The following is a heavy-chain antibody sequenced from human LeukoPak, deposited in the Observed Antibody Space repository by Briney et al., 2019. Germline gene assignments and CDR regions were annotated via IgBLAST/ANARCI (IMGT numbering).Heavy chain of an antibody. D-gene: IGHD1-26*01. Sequence: ALRLSGAASGFTFNSSGMHWGRKAPGNGLEWVTDISFDRTNKQYVDSVKVPFTISRENSKNTLYLQMSSLPPEDTAVSYCAKDLVVSTTYFDYWGQGTPVTVSS. CDR1: GFTFNSSG. CDR3: AKDLVVSTTYFDY. CDR2: ISFDRTNK. J-gene: IGHJ4*02. V-gene: IGHV3-30*18.